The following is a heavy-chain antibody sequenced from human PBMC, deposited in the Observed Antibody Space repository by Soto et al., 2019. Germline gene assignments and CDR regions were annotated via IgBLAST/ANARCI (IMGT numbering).Heavy chain of an antibody. CDR2: IYYSGST. CDR1: GGSISSGGYY. D-gene: IGHD3-22*01. CDR3: ARDGYYDSSGYQYYFDY. J-gene: IGHJ4*02. V-gene: IGHV4-31*03. Sequence: PSETLSLTCTVSGGSISSGGYYWSWIRQHPGKGLEWIGYIYYSGSTYYNPSLKSRVTISVDTSKNQFSLKLSSVTAADTAVYYCARDGYYDSSGYQYYFDYWGQGTLVTVS.